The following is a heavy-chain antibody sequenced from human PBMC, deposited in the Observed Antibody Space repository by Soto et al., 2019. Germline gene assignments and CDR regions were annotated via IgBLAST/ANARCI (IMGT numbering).Heavy chain of an antibody. CDR3: ARDNRCSGGSCYSLGSSAYMDV. Sequence: GGSLRLSCAASGFTFSSYAMHWVRQAPGKGLEWVAVISYDGSNKYYADSVKGRFTISRDNSKNTLYLQMNSLRAEDTAVYYCARDNRCSGGSCYSLGSSAYMDVWGKGTTVTVSS. J-gene: IGHJ6*03. V-gene: IGHV3-30-3*01. D-gene: IGHD2-15*01. CDR1: GFTFSSYA. CDR2: ISYDGSNK.